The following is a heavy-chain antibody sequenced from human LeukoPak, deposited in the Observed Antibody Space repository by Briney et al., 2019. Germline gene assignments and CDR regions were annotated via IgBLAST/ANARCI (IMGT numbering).Heavy chain of an antibody. D-gene: IGHD6-19*01. Sequence: GGSLRLXCAASGFTFSSYSMNWVRQAPGKELEWVSSISSSSSYIYYADSVKGRFTISRDNAKNSLYLQMNSLRAEDTAVYYCARDQQWLVFDYWGQGTLVTVSS. J-gene: IGHJ4*02. CDR1: GFTFSSYS. CDR3: ARDQQWLVFDY. V-gene: IGHV3-21*01. CDR2: ISSSSSYI.